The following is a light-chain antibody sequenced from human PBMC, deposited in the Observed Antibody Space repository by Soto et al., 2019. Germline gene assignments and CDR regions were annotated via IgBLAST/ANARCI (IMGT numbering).Light chain of an antibody. V-gene: IGLV2-8*01. CDR2: EVS. J-gene: IGLJ2*01. Sequence: QSALTQPPSASGSPGQSVTISCTGTSSDVGGYNYVSWYQQHPGRAPKLMIYEVSKRPSGVPHPFSGSKSGNTASLTVSGLQPEDEADYYCSSYAGSSNLGVFGGGTKLTVL. CDR3: SSYAGSSNLGV. CDR1: SSDVGGYNY.